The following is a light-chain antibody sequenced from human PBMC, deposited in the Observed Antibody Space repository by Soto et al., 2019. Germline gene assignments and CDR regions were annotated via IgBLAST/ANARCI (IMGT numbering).Light chain of an antibody. Sequence: MIMWLSPVTLSVSPRERATLSCRASQSVSSNLAWYQQKPVQAPRLLIYGASTRATGIPARFSGSGSGTEFTLTISILQSEDFAVYYCQQDTYLPETFGQGTKV. CDR3: QQDTYLPET. CDR2: GAS. CDR1: QSVSSN. V-gene: IGKV3-15*01. J-gene: IGKJ1*01.